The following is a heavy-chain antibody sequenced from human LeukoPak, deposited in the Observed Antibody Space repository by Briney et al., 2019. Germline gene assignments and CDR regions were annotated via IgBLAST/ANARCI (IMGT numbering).Heavy chain of an antibody. CDR1: GYTFTSYA. J-gene: IGHJ5*02. Sequence: GTSVKLSRKAAGYTFTSYAMNWVRQAPGQGLEWMGWINTNTGNPTYAQGFTTRFVFSLVTSVSTAYLQISSLKAEDTAVYYCARGAITMVRGGNWFDPWGQGTLVTVSS. CDR3: ARGAITMVRGGNWFDP. D-gene: IGHD3-10*01. V-gene: IGHV7-4-1*02. CDR2: INTNTGNP.